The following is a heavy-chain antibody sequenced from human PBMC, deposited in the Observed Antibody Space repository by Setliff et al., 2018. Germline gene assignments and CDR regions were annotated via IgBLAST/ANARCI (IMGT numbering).Heavy chain of an antibody. D-gene: IGHD3-16*01. Sequence: SETLSLTCTVYGGSFSNYYWSWIRQPPGKGLEWIGEINHSGSTNYNPSLKSRVTMSVDTSKNQFSLKLSSVTAADTAVYYCARALRSPLGGTAFVPVHFDPWGQGILVTVSS. CDR3: ARALRSPLGGTAFVPVHFDP. CDR1: GGSFSNYY. CDR2: INHSGST. J-gene: IGHJ5*02. V-gene: IGHV4-34*01.